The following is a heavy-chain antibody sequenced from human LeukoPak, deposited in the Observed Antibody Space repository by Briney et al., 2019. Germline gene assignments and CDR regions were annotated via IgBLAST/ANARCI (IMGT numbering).Heavy chain of an antibody. CDR1: GGSFSGYY. Sequence: SETLSLTCAVYGGSFSGYYWSWIRQPPGKGLEWFGEINHSGSTNYNPSLKSRVTISVDTSKNQFSLKLSSVTAADTAVYYCARGRTRTNIVVVKNYYYYYGMDVWGQGTTVTVSS. V-gene: IGHV4-34*01. J-gene: IGHJ6*02. CDR2: INHSGST. CDR3: ARGRTRTNIVVVKNYYYYYGMDV. D-gene: IGHD2-15*01.